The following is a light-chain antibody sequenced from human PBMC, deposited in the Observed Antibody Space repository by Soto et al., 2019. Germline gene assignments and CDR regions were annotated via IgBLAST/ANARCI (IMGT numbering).Light chain of an antibody. J-gene: IGLJ1*01. CDR3: CSYAGSNTFG. CDR2: DVS. Sequence: QSALTQPRSVSGSRGQSVTISCTGTSSDVGSYNYVSWYQQHPDKAPKLMIYDVSKRPSGVPDRFSGSKSGNSASLTISGLQAEDEADYYCCSYAGSNTFGFGTGTKVTVL. V-gene: IGLV2-11*01. CDR1: SSDVGSYNY.